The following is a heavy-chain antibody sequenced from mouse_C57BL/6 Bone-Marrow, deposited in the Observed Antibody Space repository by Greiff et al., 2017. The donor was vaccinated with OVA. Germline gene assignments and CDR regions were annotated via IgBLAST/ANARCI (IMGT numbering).Heavy chain of an antibody. J-gene: IGHJ2*01. CDR3: TGTTVVAHFDY. V-gene: IGHV14-4*01. CDR1: GFTIKDDY. D-gene: IGHD1-1*01. Sequence: VQLQQSGAELVRPGASVKLSCTASGFTIKDDYMHWVKQRPEQGLEWIGWIDPENGDTEYASKFQGKATITADTSSNTAYLQLSSLTSEDTAVYYCTGTTVVAHFDYWGQGTTLTVSS. CDR2: IDPENGDT.